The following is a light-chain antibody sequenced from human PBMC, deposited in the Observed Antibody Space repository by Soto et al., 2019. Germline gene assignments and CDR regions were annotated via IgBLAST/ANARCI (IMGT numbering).Light chain of an antibody. CDR3: QSYDSSRSGDV. CDR2: ANI. V-gene: IGLV1-40*01. J-gene: IGLJ1*01. Sequence: QSVLTQSPSVSGAPGQRVTISCTGSSSNIGAGYDVHWYQQLPGTAPKLLIFANINRPSGVPDRFSGSKSGTSASLAITGLRAEDEADYYCQSYDSSRSGDVFGSGTKVTVL. CDR1: SSNIGAGYD.